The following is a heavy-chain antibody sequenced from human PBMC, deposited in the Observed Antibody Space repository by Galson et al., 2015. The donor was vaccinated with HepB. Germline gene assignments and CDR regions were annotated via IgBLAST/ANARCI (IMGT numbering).Heavy chain of an antibody. V-gene: IGHV1-58*01. CDR3: AADPTAAILFDY. D-gene: IGHD6-13*01. J-gene: IGHJ4*02. CDR1: GFTFTSSA. CDR2: IVVGSGNT. Sequence: SVKVSCKASGFTFTSSAVQWVRQARGQRLVWIGWIVVGSGNTNYAQKFQERVTITRDMSTSTAYMELSSLRSEDTAVYYCAADPTAAILFDYWGQGTLVTVSS.